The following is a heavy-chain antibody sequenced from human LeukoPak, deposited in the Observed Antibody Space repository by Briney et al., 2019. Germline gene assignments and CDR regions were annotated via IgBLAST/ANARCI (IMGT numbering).Heavy chain of an antibody. CDR1: GFTFSSYW. CDR3: AKRDYDILTGYYSYYYYYMDV. D-gene: IGHD3-9*01. J-gene: IGHJ6*03. Sequence: PGGSLRLSCVASGFTFSSYWMSWVRQAPGKGLEWVANIKPDGSEKFYVDSVKGRFTISRDNSKNTLYLQMNSLRAEDTAVYYCAKRDYDILTGYYSYYYYYMDVWGKGTTVTVSS. V-gene: IGHV3-7*03. CDR2: IKPDGSEK.